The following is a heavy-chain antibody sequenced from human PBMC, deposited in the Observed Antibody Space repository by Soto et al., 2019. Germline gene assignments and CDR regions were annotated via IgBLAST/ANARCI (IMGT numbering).Heavy chain of an antibody. Sequence: SETLSLTCTVSGSSILPYYWSWIRQPPGTGLEWIGYIYYTGSTKYNPSLKSRVTISLGTSRNQLSLKLRSVTAADTAVYYGRRGGGYSGDEPNGGEWGQGSLVTVS. CDR3: RRGGGYSGDEPNGGE. D-gene: IGHD4-17*01. CDR1: GSSILPYY. V-gene: IGHV4-59*01. CDR2: IYYTGST. J-gene: IGHJ1*01.